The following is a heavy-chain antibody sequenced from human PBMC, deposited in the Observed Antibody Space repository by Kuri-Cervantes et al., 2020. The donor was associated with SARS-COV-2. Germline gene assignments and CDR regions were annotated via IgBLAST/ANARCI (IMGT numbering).Heavy chain of an antibody. Sequence: ESLKISCTVSGGSISSGYCWGWIRQPPGKGLEWIGSIYHSGSTYYNPSLKSRVTISVDTSKNQFSLKLSSVTAADTAVYYCARELGVPAATYFDYWGQGTLVTVSS. CDR1: GGSISSGYC. D-gene: IGHD2-2*01. CDR3: ARELGVPAATYFDY. J-gene: IGHJ4*02. CDR2: IYHSGST. V-gene: IGHV4-38-2*02.